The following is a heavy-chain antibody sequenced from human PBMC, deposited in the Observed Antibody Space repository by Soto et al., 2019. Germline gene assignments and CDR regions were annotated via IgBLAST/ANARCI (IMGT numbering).Heavy chain of an antibody. V-gene: IGHV5-51*01. J-gene: IGHJ6*02. CDR3: ARRGIAAAGTEGDYYYYGMDV. CDR2: IYPGDSDT. Sequence: PRESLKISCKGSGYSFTSYWIGWVRRKPGKGLEWMGIIYPGDSDTRYSPSFQGQVTISADKSISTAYLQWSSLKASDTAMYYCARRGIAAAGTEGDYYYYGMDVWGQGTTVTVSS. CDR1: GYSFTSYW. D-gene: IGHD6-13*01.